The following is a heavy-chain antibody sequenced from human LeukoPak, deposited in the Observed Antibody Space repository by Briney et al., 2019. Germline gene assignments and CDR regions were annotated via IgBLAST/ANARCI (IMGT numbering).Heavy chain of an antibody. CDR3: ARAGYSSGWDY. V-gene: IGHV3-7*01. CDR2: IKQDGSEK. D-gene: IGHD6-19*01. J-gene: IGHJ4*02. Sequence: GGSLRLSCAASGFTFSSYWMSWVRQAPGKGLEWVANIKQDGSEKYHVDSVKGRFTISRDNAENSLYLQMNCLRGEDTAVYFCARAGYSSGWDYWGQGTLVTVSS. CDR1: GFTFSSYW.